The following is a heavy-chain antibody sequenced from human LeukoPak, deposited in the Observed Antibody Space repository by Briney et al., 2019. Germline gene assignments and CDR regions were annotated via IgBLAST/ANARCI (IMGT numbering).Heavy chain of an antibody. V-gene: IGHV3-7*01. D-gene: IGHD2-15*01. CDR3: ARDCLRLGLGVGGSCYSGRDAFDI. J-gene: IGHJ3*02. CDR2: IKQDGSEK. CDR1: GFTFSSYW. Sequence: GGSLRLSCAASGFTFSSYWMSWVRQAPGKGLEWVANIKQDGSEKYYVDSVKGRFTISRDNAKNSLYLQMNSLRAEDTAVYYCARDCLRLGLGVGGSCYSGRDAFDIWGQGTMVTVSS.